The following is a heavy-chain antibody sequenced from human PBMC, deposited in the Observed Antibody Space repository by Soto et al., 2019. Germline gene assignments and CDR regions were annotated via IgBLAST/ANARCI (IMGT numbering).Heavy chain of an antibody. Sequence: ASVKVSCKASGYTFTSYARQWVRQAPGQGLEWMGWISAYNGNTNYAQKLQGRVTMTTDTSTSTAYMELRSLRSDDTAVYYCARGRSSSSLSRWFDPWGQGTLVTVSS. J-gene: IGHJ5*02. CDR1: GYTFTSYA. V-gene: IGHV1-18*01. CDR3: ARGRSSSSLSRWFDP. CDR2: ISAYNGNT. D-gene: IGHD6-6*01.